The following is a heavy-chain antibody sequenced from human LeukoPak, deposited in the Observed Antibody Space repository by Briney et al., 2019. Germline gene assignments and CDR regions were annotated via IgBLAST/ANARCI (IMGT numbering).Heavy chain of an antibody. V-gene: IGHV4-61*08. CDR3: ARTQSQSGSYRYYFGY. J-gene: IGHJ4*02. CDR1: GGSVGSAGYY. Sequence: SETLSLTCTVSGGSVGSAGYYWSWIRRPPGGGLGWIGYIYYIRNTNYNPSLKSRVTVSLDPSKNQFSLKLNSVTAADTAVYYCARTQSQSGSYRYYFGYWGQGTLVTVSS. CDR2: IYYIRNT. D-gene: IGHD1-26*01.